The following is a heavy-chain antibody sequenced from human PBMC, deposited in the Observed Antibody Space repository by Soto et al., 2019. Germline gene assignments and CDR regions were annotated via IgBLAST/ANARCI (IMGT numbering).Heavy chain of an antibody. CDR3: AREAGGNSVFLEPYFDY. V-gene: IGHV4-59*01. J-gene: IGHJ4*02. Sequence: LSLTCTVSGGSISSYYWSWIRQPPGKGLEWIGYIYYSGSTNYNPSLKSRVTISVDTSKNQSSLKLSSVTAADTAVYYCAREAGGNSVFLEPYFDYWGQGTLVTVSS. CDR2: IYYSGST. CDR1: GGSISSYY. D-gene: IGHD2-21*02.